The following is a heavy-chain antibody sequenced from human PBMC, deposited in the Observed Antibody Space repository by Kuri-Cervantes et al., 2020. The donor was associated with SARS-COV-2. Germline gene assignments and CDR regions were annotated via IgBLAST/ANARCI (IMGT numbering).Heavy chain of an antibody. CDR1: GGSFSGCY. Sequence: GSLRLSCAVYGGSFSGCYWSWIRQPPGKGLEWIGEINHSGSTNYNPSLKSRVTISVDTSKNQFSLKLSSVTAADTAVYYCARGICGGSCYSSYRRYYFDYWGQGTLVTVSS. J-gene: IGHJ4*02. CDR3: ARGICGGSCYSSYRRYYFDY. V-gene: IGHV4-34*01. D-gene: IGHD2-15*01. CDR2: INHSGST.